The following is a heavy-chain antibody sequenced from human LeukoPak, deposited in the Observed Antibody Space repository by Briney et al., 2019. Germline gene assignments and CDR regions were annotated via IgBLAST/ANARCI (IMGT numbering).Heavy chain of an antibody. D-gene: IGHD6-13*01. CDR3: ARDGPYTSSWSGYFDN. V-gene: IGHV3-33*01. Sequence: PGGSLRLSCAASGFTFSNYGMHWVRQAPGKGLEWVAVIYYDGTNRNYADSVRGRFTISRDNSKNTLYLQMNSLRAEDTAVYYCARDGPYTSSWSGYFDNWGQGTLVTVSS. CDR2: IYYDGTNR. CDR1: GFTFSNYG. J-gene: IGHJ4*02.